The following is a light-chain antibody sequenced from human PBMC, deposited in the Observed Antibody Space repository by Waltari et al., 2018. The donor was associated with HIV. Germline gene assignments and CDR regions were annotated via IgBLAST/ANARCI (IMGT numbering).Light chain of an antibody. CDR1: NIGSKS. CDR2: DDS. V-gene: IGLV3-21*02. CDR3: QVWDSSSDLYV. Sequence: SYVLTQPPSVSVAPGQTARITCGGNNIGSKSVHWYQQKPGQAPVLVVYDDSDRPTGIPGRVSGSNSGNTATLTISRVGAGDAADYYCQVWDSSSDLYVFGTGTKVTVL. J-gene: IGLJ1*01.